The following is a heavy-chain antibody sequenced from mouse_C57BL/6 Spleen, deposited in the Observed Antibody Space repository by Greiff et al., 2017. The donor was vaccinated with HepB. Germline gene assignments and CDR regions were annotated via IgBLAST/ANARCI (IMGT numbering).Heavy chain of an antibody. CDR2: INPSTGGT. Sequence: VQLQQSGPELVKPGASVKISCKASGYSFTGYYMNWVKQSPEKSLEWIGEINPSTGGTTYNQKFKAKATLTVDKSSSTAYMQLKSLTSEDSAVYYCARSGVNFDYWGQGTSLTVSS. V-gene: IGHV1-42*01. CDR1: GYSFTGYY. J-gene: IGHJ2*02. CDR3: ARSGVNFDY.